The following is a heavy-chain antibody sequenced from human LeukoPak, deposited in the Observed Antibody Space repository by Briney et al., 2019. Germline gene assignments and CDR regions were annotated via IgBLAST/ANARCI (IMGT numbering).Heavy chain of an antibody. CDR2: IRYDGSNI. D-gene: IGHD2-2*02. J-gene: IGHJ4*02. CDR1: GFTFSSYG. CDR3: AKGEDIVVVPAAIPGGSYY. V-gene: IGHV3-30*02. Sequence: GGSLRLSCAASGFTFSSYGMHWVRQAPGKGLERVAVIRYDGSNIYYADSVKGRFTISRDNSKNTLYLQMNSRRAEDTAVYYCAKGEDIVVVPAAIPGGSYYWGQGTLVTVSS.